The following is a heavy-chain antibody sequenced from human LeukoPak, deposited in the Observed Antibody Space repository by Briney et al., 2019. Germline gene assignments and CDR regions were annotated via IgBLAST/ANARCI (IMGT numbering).Heavy chain of an antibody. CDR1: GFTFSSYW. Sequence: GGSLRLSCAASGFTFSSYWMSWVRQAPGKGLGWVAKIKQDGSEKYYVDSVKGRFTISRDNAKNSLYLQMNSLRAEDTAVYYCARDGVDSSSWYYYYYMDVWGKGTTVTVSS. CDR3: ARDGVDSSSWYYYYYMDV. V-gene: IGHV3-7*01. CDR2: IKQDGSEK. D-gene: IGHD6-13*01. J-gene: IGHJ6*03.